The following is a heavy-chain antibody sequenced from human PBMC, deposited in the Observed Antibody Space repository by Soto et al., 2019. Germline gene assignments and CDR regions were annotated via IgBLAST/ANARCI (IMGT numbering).Heavy chain of an antibody. D-gene: IGHD1-7*01. CDR1: GGSFSGYY. Sequence: QVPLQQWGAGLLKPSETLSLTCAVYGGSFSGYYWSWIRQPPGKGLEWIGEINHSGSTNYNPSLRSPVTISGDTSQNQVSRKRSSVTAADTAVYYCARGLTGTKTVSGIDYWGQGTLVTVSS. CDR3: ARGLTGTKTVSGIDY. V-gene: IGHV4-34*01. J-gene: IGHJ4*02. CDR2: INHSGST.